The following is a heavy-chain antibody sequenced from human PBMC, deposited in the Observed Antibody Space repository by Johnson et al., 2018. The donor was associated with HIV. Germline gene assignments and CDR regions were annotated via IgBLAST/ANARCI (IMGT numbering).Heavy chain of an antibody. CDR1: GFTFSSYA. V-gene: IGHV3-30*04. D-gene: IGHD3-22*01. J-gene: IGHJ3*02. CDR3: TTALVVITHRPRGDAFDI. Sequence: QVQLVESGGGLAQPGGSLRLSCAASGFTFSSYAMHWVRQAPGKGLEWVAVISYDGNNKYYADSVKGRVTISRDNSKNTLYLQVNSLRAEDTAVYYCTTALVVITHRPRGDAFDIWGQGTMVTVSS. CDR2: ISYDGNNK.